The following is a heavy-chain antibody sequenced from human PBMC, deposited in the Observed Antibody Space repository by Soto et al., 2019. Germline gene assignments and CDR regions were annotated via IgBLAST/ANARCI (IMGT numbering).Heavy chain of an antibody. Sequence: GESLKISCKGSGYSFTSYWIGWVRQMPGKGLEWMGIIYPGDSDTRYSPSFQGQVTISADKSISTAYLQWSSLKASDTAMYYCARHLGATPRTRGMDVWGQGTTVTVSS. CDR1: GYSFTSYW. CDR2: IYPGDSDT. J-gene: IGHJ6*02. D-gene: IGHD1-26*01. CDR3: ARHLGATPRTRGMDV. V-gene: IGHV5-51*01.